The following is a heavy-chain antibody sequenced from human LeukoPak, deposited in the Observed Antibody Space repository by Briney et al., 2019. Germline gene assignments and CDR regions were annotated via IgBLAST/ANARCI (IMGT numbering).Heavy chain of an antibody. J-gene: IGHJ2*01. CDR2: INPSGGST. Sequence: ASVKVSCKASGYTFTSYYMHWVRQAPGQGLEGMGIINPSGGSTSYAQKFQGRVTMTRDMSTSTVYMELSSLRSEDTAVYYCARVFSSSRYGDYWYFDLWGRGTLVTVSS. CDR3: ARVFSSSRYGDYWYFDL. V-gene: IGHV1-46*01. CDR1: GYTFTSYY. D-gene: IGHD6-13*01.